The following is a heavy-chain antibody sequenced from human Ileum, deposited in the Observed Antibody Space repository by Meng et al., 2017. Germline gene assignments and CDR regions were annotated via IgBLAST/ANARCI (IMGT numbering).Heavy chain of an antibody. V-gene: IGHV3-48*03. Sequence: GESLKISCAASGFSFSNYEMLWVRQAPGKGLEWVSYISSGASTIYYADSVKGRFTISRDNAKNSLYLQMNSLRAEDTAVYYCARSRNYGDYVTYYGMDVWGQATTVTVSS. D-gene: IGHD4-17*01. CDR3: ARSRNYGDYVTYYGMDV. J-gene: IGHJ6*02. CDR2: ISSGASTI. CDR1: GFSFSNYE.